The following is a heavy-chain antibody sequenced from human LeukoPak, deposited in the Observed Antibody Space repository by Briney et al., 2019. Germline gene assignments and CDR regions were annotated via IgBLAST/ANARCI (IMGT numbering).Heavy chain of an antibody. D-gene: IGHD3-22*01. CDR3: AKDPYYYDSSRFDY. CDR2: ISWNSGSI. J-gene: IGHJ4*02. V-gene: IGHV3-9*01. Sequence: PGGSLRLSCAASGFTFDDYAMHWVRQAPGKGLEWVSGISWNSGSIGYADSVKGRFTISRDNAKNSLYLQMNSLRAKDTALYYCAKDPYYYDSSRFDYWGQGTLVTVSS. CDR1: GFTFDDYA.